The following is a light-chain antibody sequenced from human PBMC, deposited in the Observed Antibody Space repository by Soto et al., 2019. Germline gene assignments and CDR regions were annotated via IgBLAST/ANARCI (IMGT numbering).Light chain of an antibody. CDR2: SNN. CDR1: SSNIGGNA. J-gene: IGLJ1*01. CDR3: AAWDDSLSGYV. V-gene: IGLV1-44*01. Sequence: QSVLTQPPSASGTPGKRVTISCSGSSSNIGGNAVNWYQQLPGTTPKLLIYSNNQRPSGVPDRFSGSKSGTSASLAISGLQSEDEADYYCAAWDDSLSGYVFGTGTKVTVL.